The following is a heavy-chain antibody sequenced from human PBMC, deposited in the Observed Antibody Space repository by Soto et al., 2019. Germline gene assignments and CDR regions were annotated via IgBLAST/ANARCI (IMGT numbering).Heavy chain of an antibody. CDR2: IYYSGST. D-gene: IGHD2-2*01. Sequence: QLQLQESGPGLVKPSETLSLTCTVSGGSISSSIYYWGWIRQPPGKGLEWIGSIYYSGSTYYNPSLKSRVTISVDTAKNQFSLKLRTVTAADTAVYYCARLIVYCSSTSCSDDWGQGTLVTVSS. CDR3: ARLIVYCSSTSCSDD. J-gene: IGHJ4*02. V-gene: IGHV4-39*01. CDR1: GGSISSSIYY.